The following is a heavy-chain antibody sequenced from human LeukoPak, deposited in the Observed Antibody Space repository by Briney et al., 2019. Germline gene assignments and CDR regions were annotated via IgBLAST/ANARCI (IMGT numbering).Heavy chain of an antibody. CDR1: GGSFSGYY. Sequence: PSETLSLTCAVYGGSFSGYYWSWIRQPPGKGLEWIGEINHSGSTNYNPSLKSRVTISVDTSKNQFSLKLSSVTAADTAVYCCARAGATTPFDYWGQGTLVTVSS. J-gene: IGHJ4*02. CDR3: ARAGATTPFDY. CDR2: INHSGST. D-gene: IGHD1-26*01. V-gene: IGHV4-34*01.